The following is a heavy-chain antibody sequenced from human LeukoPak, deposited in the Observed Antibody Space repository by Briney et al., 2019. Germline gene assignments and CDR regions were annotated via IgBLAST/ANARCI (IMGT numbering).Heavy chain of an antibody. V-gene: IGHV1-2*06. D-gene: IGHD6-19*01. Sequence: ASVKVSCKASGYTFTGYYMHWVRQAPGQGLEWMGRLNPNSGGTNYAQKFQGRVTMTRDTSISTAYMELSRLRSDDTAVYYCARVGYSSGWSDYWGRGTLVTVSS. J-gene: IGHJ4*02. CDR1: GYTFTGYY. CDR2: LNPNSGGT. CDR3: ARVGYSSGWSDY.